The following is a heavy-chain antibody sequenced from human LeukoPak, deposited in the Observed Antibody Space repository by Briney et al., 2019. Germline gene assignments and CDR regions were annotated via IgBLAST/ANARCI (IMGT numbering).Heavy chain of an antibody. J-gene: IGHJ4*02. D-gene: IGHD2-2*02. V-gene: IGHV3-21*04. Sequence: PGGSLRLSCAASGFTFSSYSMNWVRQAPGKGLEWVSSISSSSSYIYYADSVKGRFTISRDNAKNSLYLQMNSLRAEDTAVYYCARVPPQVVPAAIFDYWGQGTLVTVSS. CDR3: ARVPPQVVPAAIFDY. CDR1: GFTFSSYS. CDR2: ISSSSSYI.